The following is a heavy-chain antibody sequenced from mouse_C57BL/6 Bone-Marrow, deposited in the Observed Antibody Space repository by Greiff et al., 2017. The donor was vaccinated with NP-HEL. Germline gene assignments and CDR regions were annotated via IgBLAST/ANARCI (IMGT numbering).Heavy chain of an antibody. CDR2: LSDGGSYT. CDR1: GFTFSSSA. J-gene: IGHJ3*01. D-gene: IGHD2-5*01. Sequence: EVQGVESGGGLVKPGGSLKLSCAASGFTFSSSAMSWVRQTPEKRLECVATLSDGGSYTYYPDNVKGRFTISRDNAKNNLYLQMSHLKSEDTAMYYCARGGYSNYRRWFAYWGQGTLVTVSA. V-gene: IGHV5-4*01. CDR3: ARGGYSNYRRWFAY.